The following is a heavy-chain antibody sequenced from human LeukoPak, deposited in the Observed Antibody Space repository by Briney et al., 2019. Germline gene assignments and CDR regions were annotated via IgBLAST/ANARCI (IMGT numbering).Heavy chain of an antibody. J-gene: IGHJ4*02. CDR3: ARALLRLEHAYY. CDR1: GGSFSGYY. D-gene: IGHD6-19*01. Sequence: SETLSLTCAVYGGSFSGYYWSWIRQPPGKGLEWIGEINHSGSTNYNPSLKSRVTISVDTSKNQFSLKLSSVTAADTAVYYCARALLRLEHAYYWGQGTLVTVSS. V-gene: IGHV4-34*01. CDR2: INHSGST.